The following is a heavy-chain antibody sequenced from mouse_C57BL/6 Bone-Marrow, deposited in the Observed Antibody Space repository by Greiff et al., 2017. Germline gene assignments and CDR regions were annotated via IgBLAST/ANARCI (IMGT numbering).Heavy chain of an antibody. CDR2: ISYAGSN. Sequence: VQLKESGPGLVKPSQSLSLTCSVTGYSITSGYYWNWIRQFPGNNLEWMCYISYAGSNNYNPSPKNRISITRDTSKNQFFLKLNSVTTEDTATYYCARGDYGNYEDAMDYWGQGTSVTVSS. CDR1: GYSITSGYY. CDR3: ARGDYGNYEDAMDY. V-gene: IGHV3-6*01. D-gene: IGHD2-1*01. J-gene: IGHJ4*01.